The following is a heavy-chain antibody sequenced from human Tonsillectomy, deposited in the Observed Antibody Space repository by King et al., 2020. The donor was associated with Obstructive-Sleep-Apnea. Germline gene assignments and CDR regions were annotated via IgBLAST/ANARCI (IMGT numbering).Heavy chain of an antibody. CDR2: ISNDGRNK. CDR3: AREQWEPPQVSCWFDP. CDR1: GFTFSSYA. J-gene: IGHJ5*02. Sequence: VQLVESGGGVVQPGRSLRLSCAASGFTFSSYAIHWVRQAPGKGLEWVAVISNDGRNKYYADSVKGRFTISRDNSKNTLYLQMNSLRAEATAVYYCAREQWEPPQVSCWFDPWGQGTLVTVSS. D-gene: IGHD1-26*01. V-gene: IGHV3-30*04.